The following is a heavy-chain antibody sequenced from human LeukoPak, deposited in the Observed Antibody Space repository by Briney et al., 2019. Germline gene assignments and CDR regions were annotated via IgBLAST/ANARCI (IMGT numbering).Heavy chain of an antibody. V-gene: IGHV3-23*01. CDR2: ISGSGGST. Sequence: GGSLRLSCAASGFTFSSYAMSWVCQAPGKGLEWVSAISGSGGSTYYADSVKGRFTISRDNSKNTLYLQMNSLRAEDTAVYYCARAYSSGLNWFDPWGQGTLVSVSS. CDR3: ARAYSSGLNWFDP. CDR1: GFTFSSYA. J-gene: IGHJ5*02. D-gene: IGHD6-19*01.